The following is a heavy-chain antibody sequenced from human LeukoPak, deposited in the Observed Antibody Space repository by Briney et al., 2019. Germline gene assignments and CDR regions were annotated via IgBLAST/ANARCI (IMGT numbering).Heavy chain of an antibody. Sequence: RSSETLSLTCTVSGASISRYYGSWLRQPPAKGLEWIGYIYYSGSTNYNPSLKSRVTISVDTSKNQFSLRLSSVTAADTAVYYCARWEVFYYYAMDVWGQGTTVTVSS. J-gene: IGHJ6*02. CDR2: IYYSGST. CDR3: ARWEVFYYYAMDV. D-gene: IGHD1-26*01. CDR1: GASISRYY. V-gene: IGHV4-59*08.